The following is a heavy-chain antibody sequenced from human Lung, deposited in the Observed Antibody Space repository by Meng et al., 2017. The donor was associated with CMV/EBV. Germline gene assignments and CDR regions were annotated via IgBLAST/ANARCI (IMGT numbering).Heavy chain of an antibody. D-gene: IGHD2-2*01. V-gene: IGHV3-21*01. CDR1: GFTFSTYS. CDR3: AIYCSTTTCPPGHDAFDI. J-gene: IGHJ3*02. CDR2: ITSSSSYI. Sequence: GESXKISXAASGFTFSTYSMNWVRQAPGKGLEWVSFITSSSSYIYYADSVRGRFTISRDNAKNSLYLQMNSLRAEDTAVYYCAIYCSTTTCPPGHDAFDIWGQGTMVTVSS.